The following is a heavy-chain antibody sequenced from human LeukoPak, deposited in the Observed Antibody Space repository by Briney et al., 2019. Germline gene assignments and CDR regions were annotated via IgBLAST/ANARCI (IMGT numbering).Heavy chain of an antibody. D-gene: IGHD3-10*01. J-gene: IGHJ6*02. Sequence: GGSLRLSCAASGFTFSSYGMHWVRQAPGKGLEWVAVISYDGSNKYYADSVKGRFTISRDNSNNTLYLQMNSLRAEDTAVYYCANDLGPTYGMDVWGQGTTVTVSS. CDR1: GFTFSSYG. CDR2: ISYDGSNK. CDR3: ANDLGPTYGMDV. V-gene: IGHV3-30*18.